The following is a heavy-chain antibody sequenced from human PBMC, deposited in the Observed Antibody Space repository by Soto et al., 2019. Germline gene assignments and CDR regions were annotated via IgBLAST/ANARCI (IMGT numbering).Heavy chain of an antibody. V-gene: IGHV6-1*01. CDR3: ARVLREYTYRPSEVIAAAGPYYYYGMDV. Sequence: PSQTLSLTCAISGDSVSSNSAAWNWIRPSPSRGLEWLGRTYYRSKWYNDYAVSVKSRITINPDTSKNQFSLQLNSVTPEDTAVYYCARVLREYTYRPSEVIAAAGPYYYYGMDVWGQGTTVTVSS. J-gene: IGHJ6*02. CDR2: TYYRSKWYN. CDR1: GDSVSSNSAA. D-gene: IGHD6-13*01.